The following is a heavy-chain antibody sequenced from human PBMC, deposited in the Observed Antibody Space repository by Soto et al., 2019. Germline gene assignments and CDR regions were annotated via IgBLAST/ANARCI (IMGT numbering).Heavy chain of an antibody. J-gene: IGHJ6*02. CDR2: ISSSSSYI. Sequence: GGSLRLSCAASGFTFSSYSMNWVRQAPGKGLEWVSSISSSSSYIYYADSVKGRFTISRDNAKNSLYLQMNSLRAEDTAVYYCARDIGWRYFDWLLYGMDVWGQGTTVTVSS. CDR3: ARDIGWRYFDWLLYGMDV. D-gene: IGHD3-9*01. V-gene: IGHV3-21*01. CDR1: GFTFSSYS.